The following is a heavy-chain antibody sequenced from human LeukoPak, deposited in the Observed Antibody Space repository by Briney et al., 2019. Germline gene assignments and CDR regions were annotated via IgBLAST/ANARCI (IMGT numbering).Heavy chain of an antibody. Sequence: GGSLRLSCAASGFTFSDYYMSWIRQAPGKGLEWVGLIRSKAYGGTTEYAASVKGRFTISRDDSKSIAYLQMNSLKTEDTAVYYCASIGGDSSGYYTLYGMDVWGQGTTVTVSS. CDR1: GFTFSDYY. D-gene: IGHD3-22*01. CDR3: ASIGGDSSGYYTLYGMDV. CDR2: IRSKAYGGTT. V-gene: IGHV3-71*01. J-gene: IGHJ6*02.